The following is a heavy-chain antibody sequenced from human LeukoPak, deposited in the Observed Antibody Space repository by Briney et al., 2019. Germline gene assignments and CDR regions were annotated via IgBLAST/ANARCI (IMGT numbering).Heavy chain of an antibody. CDR2: ISGDSKYS. V-gene: IGHV3-21*04. Sequence: GGSLRLSCAASGFIISSYNMNWVRQAPGKGLEWVSSISGDSKYSYHVDSVRGRFTISRDTSKNTLYLQINSLRVEDTAVYYCIVFGDSNHWGQGTLVTVSS. J-gene: IGHJ5*02. D-gene: IGHD4-17*01. CDR1: GFIISSYN. CDR3: IVFGDSNH.